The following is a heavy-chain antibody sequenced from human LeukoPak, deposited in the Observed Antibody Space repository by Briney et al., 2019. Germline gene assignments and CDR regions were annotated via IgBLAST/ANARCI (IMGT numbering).Heavy chain of an antibody. CDR3: ARDSSCSSTSCYDDYYMDV. D-gene: IGHD2-2*01. CDR2: ISSSSSYI. J-gene: IGHJ6*03. Sequence: GGSLRLSCAASGFTFSSYSMNWVRQAPGKGLEWVSSISSSSSYIYYADSVKGRFTVSRDNAKNSLYLQMNSLRAEDTAVYYCARDSSCSSTSCYDDYYMDVWGKGTTVTVSS. V-gene: IGHV3-21*01. CDR1: GFTFSSYS.